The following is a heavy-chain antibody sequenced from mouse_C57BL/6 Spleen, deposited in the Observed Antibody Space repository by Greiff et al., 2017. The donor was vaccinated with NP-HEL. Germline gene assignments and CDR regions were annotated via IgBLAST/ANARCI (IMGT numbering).Heavy chain of an antibody. Sequence: QVQLQQSGAELVMPGASVKLSCKASGYTFTSYWMHWVKQRPGQGLEWIGEIGPADSYTNYNQKFKGKTTLNVDKSSSTAYMQLSRLTSDDSAVYYCARSPSYAMDYWGQGTSVTVSS. D-gene: IGHD2-10*02. CDR2: IGPADSYT. CDR3: ARSPSYAMDY. CDR1: GYTFTSYW. V-gene: IGHV1-69*01. J-gene: IGHJ4*01.